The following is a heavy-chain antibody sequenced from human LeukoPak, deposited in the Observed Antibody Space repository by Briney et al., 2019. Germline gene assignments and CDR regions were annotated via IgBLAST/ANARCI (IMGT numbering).Heavy chain of an antibody. J-gene: IGHJ4*02. CDR2: ITGSVGTT. V-gene: IGHV3-23*01. CDR1: GFTFNIYA. Sequence: GGSLRLSCAASGFTFNIYAMSWVRQAPGKGLEWVSTITGSVGTTYYADSVTGRFTISRDNSKNTLFLQMNSLRAEDTAVYYCAKDSAKKYDDYWGQGTLVTVSS. CDR3: AKDSAKKYDDY. D-gene: IGHD2/OR15-2a*01.